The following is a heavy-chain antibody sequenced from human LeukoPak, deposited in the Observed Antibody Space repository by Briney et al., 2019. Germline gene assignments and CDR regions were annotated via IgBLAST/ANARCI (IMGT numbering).Heavy chain of an antibody. Sequence: PGRSLRLSCAASGFTFSSYAMHWVRQAPGKGLEWVSSISSSSSYIYYADSVKGRFTISRDNAKNSLYLQMNSLRAEDTAVYYCARGRGITGTTSLDWFDPWGQGTLVTVSS. V-gene: IGHV3-21*01. D-gene: IGHD1-7*01. CDR1: GFTFSSYA. J-gene: IGHJ5*02. CDR3: ARGRGITGTTSLDWFDP. CDR2: ISSSSSYI.